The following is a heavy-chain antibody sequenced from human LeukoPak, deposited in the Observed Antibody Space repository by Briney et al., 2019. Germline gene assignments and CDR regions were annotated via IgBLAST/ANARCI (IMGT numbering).Heavy chain of an antibody. CDR2: INHSGST. CDR1: GGSFSGYY. D-gene: IGHD2-8*01. CDR3: ARGRVVRGPQRYFDL. Sequence: PSETLSLTCAVYGGSFSGYYWSWIRQPPGKGLEWNGEINHSGSTNYNTSLKSRVTISVDTSKNQFSLKLSSVTAADTAVYYCARGRVVRGPQRYFDLWGRGTLVTVSS. J-gene: IGHJ2*01. V-gene: IGHV4-34*01.